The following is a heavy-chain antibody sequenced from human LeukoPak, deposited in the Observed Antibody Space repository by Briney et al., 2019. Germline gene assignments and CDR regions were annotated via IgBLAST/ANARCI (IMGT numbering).Heavy chain of an antibody. CDR1: GGSISSYH. J-gene: IGHJ4*02. V-gene: IGHV4-59*01. D-gene: IGHD3-10*01. CDR3: ASHYGSGSFYPPFDY. Sequence: SETLSLTCTVFGGSISSYHWSWIRQPPGKGLEWIGYIYYSGSTNYNPSLKSRVTISLDTSKNQFSLKLNSVTAADTAVYYCASHYGSGSFYPPFDYWGQGTLVTVSS. CDR2: IYYSGST.